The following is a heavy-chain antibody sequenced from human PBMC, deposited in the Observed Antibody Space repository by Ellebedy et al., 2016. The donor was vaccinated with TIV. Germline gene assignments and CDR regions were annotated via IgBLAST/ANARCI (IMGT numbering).Heavy chain of an antibody. CDR1: GFTFRNFA. Sequence: GGSLRLSCAASGFTFRNFAMTWVRQAPGRELEWVSSISSSGVSTDYADSGRGRVTISRDNSKNTLYLQMNSLRADDTALYSCAKLDSSGYYYGRFDYWGQGTLVTVSS. CDR3: AKLDSSGYYYGRFDY. D-gene: IGHD3-22*01. J-gene: IGHJ4*02. V-gene: IGHV3-23*01. CDR2: ISSSGVST.